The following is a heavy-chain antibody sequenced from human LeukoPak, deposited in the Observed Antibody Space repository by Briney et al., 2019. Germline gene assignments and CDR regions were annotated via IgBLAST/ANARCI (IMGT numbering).Heavy chain of an antibody. V-gene: IGHV1-8*01. J-gene: IGHJ6*02. D-gene: IGHD3-9*01. CDR1: GYTFTSYD. CDR3: ARIVGQYYDILTGFYIYYYYGMDV. CDR2: MNPNSGNT. Sequence: ASVKVSCKASGYTFTSYDINWVRQATGQGLEWMGWMNPNSGNTGYAQKFQGRVTMTRNTSISTAYMELSSLRSEDTAVYYCARIVGQYYDILTGFYIYYYYGMDVWGQGTTVTVSS.